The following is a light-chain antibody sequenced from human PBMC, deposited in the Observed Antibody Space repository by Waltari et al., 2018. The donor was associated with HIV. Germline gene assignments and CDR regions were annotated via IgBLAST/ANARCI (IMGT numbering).Light chain of an antibody. Sequence: QSVLTQPPSASGTPGQRVTISCSGTTSNVGSNFVSWYQQLPGTAPKLLICRDNRRPSGVPDRFSGSKSGASASLAISGLRSEDEGDYYCATWDGSLGGAYVFGAGTKVSVL. J-gene: IGLJ1*01. CDR2: RDN. CDR3: ATWDGSLGGAYV. V-gene: IGLV1-47*01. CDR1: TSNVGSNF.